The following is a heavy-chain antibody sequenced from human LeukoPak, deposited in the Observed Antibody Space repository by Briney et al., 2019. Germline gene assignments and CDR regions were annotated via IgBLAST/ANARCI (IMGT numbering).Heavy chain of an antibody. CDR2: ISYDGNDK. V-gene: IGHV3-30*04. Sequence: GGSLRLSCATSGFTFSSYAFYWIRQAPGKGLEWLTLISYDGNDKYYADSVKGRFSISRDNSKSMVFLQMNSLRPEDTAVYFCAVLTTLHIAVRHGDEYMDVWGKGTTVTVSS. CDR1: GFTFSSYA. J-gene: IGHJ6*03. D-gene: IGHD3-10*01. CDR3: AVLTTLHIAVRHGDEYMDV.